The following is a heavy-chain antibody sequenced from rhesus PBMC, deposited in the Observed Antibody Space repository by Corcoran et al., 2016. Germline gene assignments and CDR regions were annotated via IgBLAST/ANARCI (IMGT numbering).Heavy chain of an antibody. CDR2: ISESGGTI. D-gene: IGHD6-31*01. J-gene: IGHJ4*01. CDR1: GLTFSSYV. Sequence: EVQLVESGGGVVQPGGSLRLSCVASGLTFSSYVRHWVRQAPGKGLEWVSVISESGGTIYYADSVKGRFTISRDNAKNSLFLQMNSLRAEDTAVYYCTSSSAAAGTGYFDYWGQGVLVTVSS. CDR3: TSSSAAAGTGYFDY. V-gene: IGHV3S26*01.